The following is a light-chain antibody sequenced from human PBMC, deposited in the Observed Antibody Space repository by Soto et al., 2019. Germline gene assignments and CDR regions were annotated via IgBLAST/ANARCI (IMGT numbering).Light chain of an antibody. Sequence: EIVLTQSPATLSLSPGERVTLSCRASQSVSKYLAWYQQKPGQVPRLLIYDAFNRATGIPVRFSGSGSGTDFTLTISSLEPEDFAVYYCQQRINWPLTFGPGTKVEVK. CDR2: DAF. V-gene: IGKV3-11*01. J-gene: IGKJ3*01. CDR1: QSVSKY. CDR3: QQRINWPLT.